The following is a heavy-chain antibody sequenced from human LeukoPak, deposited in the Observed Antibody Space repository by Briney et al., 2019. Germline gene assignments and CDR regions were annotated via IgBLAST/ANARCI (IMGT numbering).Heavy chain of an antibody. Sequence: NSSETLSLTCTVSGGSISSSPYYWGWIRQPPGKGLEWIGNIYYSGSTYYNPSRKTRVTISVDTSKNQFSLKLTSVTAADTAVYYCARHASVDGNWPRPLDYWGQGSLVTVSS. J-gene: IGHJ4*02. CDR2: IYYSGST. D-gene: IGHD6-19*01. V-gene: IGHV4-39*01. CDR1: GGSISSSPYY. CDR3: ARHASVDGNWPRPLDY.